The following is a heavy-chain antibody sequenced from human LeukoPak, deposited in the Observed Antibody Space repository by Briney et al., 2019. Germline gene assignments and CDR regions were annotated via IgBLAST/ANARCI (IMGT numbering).Heavy chain of an antibody. CDR1: GGSISSYY. CDR3: ARSRLGGCSGGSCYSDFADY. J-gene: IGHJ4*02. Sequence: KASETLSLTCTVSGGSISSYYWSWIRQPPGKGLEWIGYIYYSGSTNYNPSLKSRVTISVDTSKNQFSLKLSSVTAADTAVYYCARSRLGGCSGGSCYSDFADYWGQGTLVTVSS. D-gene: IGHD2-15*01. V-gene: IGHV4-59*12. CDR2: IYYSGST.